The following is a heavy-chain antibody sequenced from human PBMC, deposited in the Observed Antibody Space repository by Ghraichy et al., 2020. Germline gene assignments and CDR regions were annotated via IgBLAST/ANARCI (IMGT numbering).Heavy chain of an antibody. Sequence: SETLSLTCAVYGGFFSGYYWSWIRQPPGKGLEWIGEINHSGSTNYNPSLKSRVTISVDTSKNQFSLKLSSVTAADTAVYYCARGSSMASSFYYYYGMDVWGQGTTVTVSS. CDR3: ARGSSMASSFYYYYGMDV. D-gene: IGHD2/OR15-2a*01. CDR2: INHSGST. J-gene: IGHJ6*02. CDR1: GGFFSGYY. V-gene: IGHV4-34*01.